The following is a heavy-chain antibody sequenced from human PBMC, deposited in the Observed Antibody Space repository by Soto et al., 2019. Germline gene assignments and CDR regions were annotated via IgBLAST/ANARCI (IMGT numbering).Heavy chain of an antibody. D-gene: IGHD6-19*01. Sequence: SETLSLTCADYGGSFSGYYWIWIRQPPGKGLEWIGEINHSGSTNYNPSLKSRVTISVDTSKNQFSLTLTSVTAADTAVYYCAREAVAGDFDYWGQGTLVTVSS. CDR3: AREAVAGDFDY. J-gene: IGHJ4*02. CDR2: INHSGST. CDR1: GGSFSGYY. V-gene: IGHV4-34*01.